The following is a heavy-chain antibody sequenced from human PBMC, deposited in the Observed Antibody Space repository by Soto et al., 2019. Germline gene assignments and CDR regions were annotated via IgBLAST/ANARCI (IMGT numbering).Heavy chain of an antibody. CDR1: GDSVSSNSAA. J-gene: IGHJ6*02. D-gene: IGHD3-22*01. Sequence: SQTLSLTCAISGDSVSSNSAAWNWIRQSPSRGLEWLGRTYYRSKWYNDYAVSVKSRITINPDTSKNQFSLQLNSVTPEDTAVYYCAIDYSDYYDSSDGYYYGMDVWGQGTTVTVSS. CDR3: AIDYSDYYDSSDGYYYGMDV. V-gene: IGHV6-1*01. CDR2: TYYRSKWYN.